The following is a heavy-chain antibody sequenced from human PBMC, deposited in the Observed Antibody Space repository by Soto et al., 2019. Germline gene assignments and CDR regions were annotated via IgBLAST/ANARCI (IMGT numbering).Heavy chain of an antibody. CDR2: ISWNSGTI. D-gene: IGHD6-19*01. CDR1: GFTFDDYA. V-gene: IGHV3-9*01. J-gene: IGHJ6*02. CDR3: AKAAGLAVAGSYPIPDYYYYYGMDV. Sequence: GGSLRLSCAASGFTFDDYAMHWVRQAPGKGLEWVSGISWNSGTIGYADSVKGRFTISRDNAKNSLYLQMNSLRAEDTALYYCAKAAGLAVAGSYPIPDYYYYYGMDVWGQGTTVTVSS.